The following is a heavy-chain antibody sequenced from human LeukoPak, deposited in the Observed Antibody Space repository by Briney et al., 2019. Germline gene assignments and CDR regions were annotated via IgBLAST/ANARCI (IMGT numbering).Heavy chain of an antibody. J-gene: IGHJ4*02. V-gene: IGHV1-46*01. Sequence: ASVKVSCKASGYTFTTYYIHWVRQAPGQGLEWMGIINPSDGSTSYAQKFQGRVTMTRNTSISTAYMELSSLRSEDTAVYYCARAGGYCGRISCPYYFDYWGQGSLVAVSS. CDR2: INPSDGST. D-gene: IGHD2-15*01. CDR1: GYTFTTYY. CDR3: ARAGGYCGRISCPYYFDY.